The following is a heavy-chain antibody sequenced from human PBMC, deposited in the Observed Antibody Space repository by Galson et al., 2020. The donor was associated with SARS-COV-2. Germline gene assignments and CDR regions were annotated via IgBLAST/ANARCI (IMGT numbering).Heavy chain of an antibody. Sequence: SETLSLTCGVFDGSFSDYLWAWIRQPPGKGLEWVGEINESGSTNYNPSLKSRVTISVDTSKNQFSLNLTSVTAADTAVYYCASGWATAKGAGYYLGMDVWGQGTTVTVSS. D-gene: IGHD6-19*01. CDR3: ASGWATAKGAGYYLGMDV. CDR2: INESGST. J-gene: IGHJ6*02. V-gene: IGHV4-34*01. CDR1: DGSFSDYL.